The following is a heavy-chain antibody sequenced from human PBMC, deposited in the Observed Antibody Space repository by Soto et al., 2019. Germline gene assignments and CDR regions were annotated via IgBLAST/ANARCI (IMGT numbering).Heavy chain of an antibody. CDR3: ARVHTRRAYFDP. CDR2: IFSSDEK. J-gene: IGHJ5*02. V-gene: IGHV2-26*01. D-gene: IGHD2-2*02. CDR1: GFSLSNARMG. Sequence: QVTLKESGPVLVKPTETLTLTCTVSGFSLSNARMGVSWIRQPPGKTLEWLGYIFSSDEKSYSTSLKNRLTISKDTSRSQVVLTMTDMDPVDTATYYCARVHTRRAYFDPWGQGILVTVSS.